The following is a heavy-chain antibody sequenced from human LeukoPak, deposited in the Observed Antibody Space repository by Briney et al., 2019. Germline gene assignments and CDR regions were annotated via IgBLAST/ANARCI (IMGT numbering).Heavy chain of an antibody. CDR3: ARDEGALDFWSGYASDY. V-gene: IGHV3-48*01. CDR1: GFTFSSYS. CDR2: ISDSSSTI. J-gene: IGHJ4*02. D-gene: IGHD3-3*01. Sequence: GGSLRLSCAASGFTFSSYSMNWVRQAPGKGLEWVSCISDSSSTIYYADSVKGRFTISRDNAKNSLYLQMNSLRAEDTAVYYCARDEGALDFWSGYASDYWGQGTLVTVSS.